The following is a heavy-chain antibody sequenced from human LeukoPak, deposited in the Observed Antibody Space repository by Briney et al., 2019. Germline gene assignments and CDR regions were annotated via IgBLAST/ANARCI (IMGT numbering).Heavy chain of an antibody. D-gene: IGHD2-15*01. CDR3: ARSLKASGGSCYRY. J-gene: IGHJ4*02. CDR2: ISAYNGNT. Sequence: ASVKVSCKASGDTFTSYGISWVRQAPGQGLEWMGWISAYNGNTNYAQKLQGRVTMTTDTSTSTAYMELRSLRSDDTAVYYCARSLKASGGSCYRYWGQGTLITVSS. V-gene: IGHV1-18*01. CDR1: GDTFTSYG.